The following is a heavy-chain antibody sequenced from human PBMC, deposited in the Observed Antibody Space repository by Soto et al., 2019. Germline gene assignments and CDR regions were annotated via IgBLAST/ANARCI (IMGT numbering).Heavy chain of an antibody. CDR3: ARDMGFGLSDY. CDR1: GYTFTSYA. V-gene: IGHV1-3*01. J-gene: IGHJ4*02. D-gene: IGHD3-10*01. Sequence: QVQLVQSGAEVKKPGASVKVSCKATGYTFTSYAMKWVRQAPGQRLEWMGWINAGNGNTKHSQKFQGRVTITRDTSASTAYMELSSLRSEDTAVYYCARDMGFGLSDYWGQGTLGTVSS. CDR2: INAGNGNT.